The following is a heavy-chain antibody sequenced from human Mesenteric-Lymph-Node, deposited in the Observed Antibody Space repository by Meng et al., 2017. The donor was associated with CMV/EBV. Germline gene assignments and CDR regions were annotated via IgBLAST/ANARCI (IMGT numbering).Heavy chain of an antibody. CDR1: GYTFTGYY. CDR2: INPNSGGS. J-gene: IGHJ3*02. CDR3: ARGYKQWLVRGGDAFDI. D-gene: IGHD6-19*01. V-gene: IGHV1-2*02. Sequence: ASVKVSCKASGYTFTGYYMHWVRQAPGQGLEWMGWINPNSGGSNYAQKFQGRVTMTRDTSISTAYMELSRLRSDDTAVYYCARGYKQWLVRGGDAFDIWGQGTMVTVSS.